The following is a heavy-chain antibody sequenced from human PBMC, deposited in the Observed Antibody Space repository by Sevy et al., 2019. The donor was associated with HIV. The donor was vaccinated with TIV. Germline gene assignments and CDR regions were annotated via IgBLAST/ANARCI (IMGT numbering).Heavy chain of an antibody. Sequence: ASVKVSCKVSGYTLIQISIHWVRQAPGRGLEWMGSFDPEDGETIYAQKFQGRLTMTEDTSTDTAYMEMSSIKSEDTAVYYCAATKDYYESSGDPFDYWGQGTLVTVSS. V-gene: IGHV1-24*01. CDR1: GYTLIQIS. CDR2: FDPEDGET. D-gene: IGHD3-22*01. J-gene: IGHJ4*02. CDR3: AATKDYYESSGDPFDY.